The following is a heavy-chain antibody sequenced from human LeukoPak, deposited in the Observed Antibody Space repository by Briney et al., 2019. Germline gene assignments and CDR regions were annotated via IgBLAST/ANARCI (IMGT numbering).Heavy chain of an antibody. V-gene: IGHV3-48*01. CDR1: GFTFSSYS. CDR2: ISSSSTI. CDR3: ARVGSGEYYYDSSGYTSFDY. J-gene: IGHJ4*02. D-gene: IGHD3-22*01. Sequence: GGSLRLSCAASGFTFSSYSMNWVRQAPGKGLEWVSYISSSSTIYYADSVKGRFTISRDNAKNSLYLQMNSLRAEDTAVYYCARVGSGEYYYDSSGYTSFDYWGQGTLVTVSS.